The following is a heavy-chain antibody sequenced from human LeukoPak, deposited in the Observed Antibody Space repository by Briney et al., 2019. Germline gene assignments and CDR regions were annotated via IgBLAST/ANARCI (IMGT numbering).Heavy chain of an antibody. V-gene: IGHV3-23*01. CDR2: ISGNGDNT. D-gene: IGHD1-26*01. Sequence: GGSLRLSCAASGFAFSSYAMGWVRQAPGKGLEWVSLISGNGDNTYYPDSVKGRFSISRVNSKNTLYLQMNSLRAEDTAVYYCAKSGVGATLPHAFDIWGQGTMVTVSS. CDR1: GFAFSSYA. CDR3: AKSGVGATLPHAFDI. J-gene: IGHJ3*02.